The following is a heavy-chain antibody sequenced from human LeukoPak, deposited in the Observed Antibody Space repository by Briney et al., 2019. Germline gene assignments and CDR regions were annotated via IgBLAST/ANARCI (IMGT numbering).Heavy chain of an antibody. CDR2: INPSGGST. CDR3: ARVDRSKYQIDY. J-gene: IGHJ4*02. V-gene: IGHV1-46*01. CDR1: GGTFSSYA. Sequence: GASVTVSCTASGGTFSSYAISWVRQAPGQGLEWMGIINPSGGSTSYAQKFQGRVTMTRDTSTSTVYMELSSLRSEDTAVYYCARVDRSKYQIDYWGQGTLVTVSS. D-gene: IGHD2-2*01.